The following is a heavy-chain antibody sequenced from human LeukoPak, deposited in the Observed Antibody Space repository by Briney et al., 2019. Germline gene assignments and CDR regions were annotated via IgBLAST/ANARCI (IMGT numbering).Heavy chain of an antibody. CDR1: GVSISSSNPY. CDR2: IYYSGNT. D-gene: IGHD3/OR15-3a*01. Sequence: SETLSLTCTVSGVSISSSNPYWGWIRQPPGKGLEWIGSIYYSGNTYYNASLKSQVSISIDTSKNQFSLRLTSVTAADTAVYYCARQTGSGLFILPGGQGTLVTVSS. CDR3: ARQTGSGLFILP. V-gene: IGHV4-39*01. J-gene: IGHJ4*02.